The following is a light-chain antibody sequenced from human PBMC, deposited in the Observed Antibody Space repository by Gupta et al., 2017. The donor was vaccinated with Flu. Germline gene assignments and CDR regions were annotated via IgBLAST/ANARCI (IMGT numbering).Light chain of an antibody. J-gene: IGLJ1*01. Sequence: QSALTQPASVSGSPGQSITISCTGTSSDVGGYNFVSWYQQRPGKAPKLMIYDVNNRPAGVSNRFSGSKSGNTASLTISGLQAEDETDYYCSSYTDTSTFYVFGTGTKVT. CDR2: DVN. CDR1: SSDVGGYNF. V-gene: IGLV2-14*01. CDR3: SSYTDTSTFYV.